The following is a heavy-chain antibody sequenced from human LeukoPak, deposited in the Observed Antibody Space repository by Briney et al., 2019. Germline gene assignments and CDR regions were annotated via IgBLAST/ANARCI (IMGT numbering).Heavy chain of an antibody. Sequence: SVKVSCKASGGTFSSYAISWVRQAPGQGLEWMGRIIPIPGIANYAHKFQGRVTITADKSTSTAYMELSSLRSEDTAAYYCARGLHLSRNWFDPWGQGTLVTVSS. CDR3: ARGLHLSRNWFDP. J-gene: IGHJ5*02. CDR2: IIPIPGIA. CDR1: GGTFSSYA. D-gene: IGHD3-3*02. V-gene: IGHV1-69*04.